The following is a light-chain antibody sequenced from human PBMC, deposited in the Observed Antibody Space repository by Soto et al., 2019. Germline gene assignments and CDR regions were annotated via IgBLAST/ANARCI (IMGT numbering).Light chain of an antibody. V-gene: IGKV1-9*01. CDR1: QDIAIY. Sequence: IQLTQSPSSLSASVGDRVTITCRASQDIAIYLAWYQQKPGEAPKLLIYAASTLYGGVPSRFSGSGSGTDFTLTISTLEPEDSAVYYCEYRSSWPPYTFGQGTKLEIK. CDR2: AAS. J-gene: IGKJ2*01. CDR3: EYRSSWPPYT.